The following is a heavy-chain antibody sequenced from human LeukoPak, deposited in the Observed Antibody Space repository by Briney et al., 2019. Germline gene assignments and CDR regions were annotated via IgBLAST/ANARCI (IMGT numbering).Heavy chain of an antibody. J-gene: IGHJ6*02. CDR1: GFTFSDHY. CDR2: TRNKAKSYTT. CDR3: ARERDYYYGMDV. Sequence: PGGSLRLSCVASGFTFSDHYMDWVRQAPGKGLEWVGRTRNKAKSYTTEYAASVKGRFTISRDDSKNSPYLQMNSLKTEDTAVYYCARERDYYYGMDVWGQGTTVTVSS. V-gene: IGHV3-72*01.